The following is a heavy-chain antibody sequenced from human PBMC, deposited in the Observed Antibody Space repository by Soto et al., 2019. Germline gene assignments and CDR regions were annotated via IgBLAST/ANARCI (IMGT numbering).Heavy chain of an antibody. CDR3: ARVRRYFGSGSLDY. Sequence: PSETLSLTCAVSGDSLSSYNWWSWVRQPPGEGLEWIGDIYHAGNTNYKPSLQSRVTISIDKSNNQFSLKMKSVTAADTAVYYCARVRRYFGSGSLDYWGQGILVTVS. J-gene: IGHJ4*02. CDR1: GDSLSSYNW. V-gene: IGHV4-4*02. CDR2: IYHAGNT. D-gene: IGHD3-10*01.